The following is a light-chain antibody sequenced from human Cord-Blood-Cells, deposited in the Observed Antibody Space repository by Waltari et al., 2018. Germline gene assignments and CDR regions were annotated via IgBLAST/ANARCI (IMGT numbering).Light chain of an antibody. V-gene: IGLV1-47*01. Sequence: QSVLTHPPSSSGTPGQRVPLSFSGRSSNSGSTYVYWYQQLPGTAPKLLIYKNNQRPSGVPDRFSGSKSGTSASLAISGLRSEDEADYYCAAWDDSLSGYVFGTGTKVTVL. CDR3: AAWDDSLSGYV. CDR2: KNN. J-gene: IGLJ1*01. CDR1: SSNSGSTY.